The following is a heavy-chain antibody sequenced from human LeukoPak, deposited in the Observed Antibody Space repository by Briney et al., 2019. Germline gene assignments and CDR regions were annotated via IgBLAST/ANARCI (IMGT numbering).Heavy chain of an antibody. D-gene: IGHD3-10*01. J-gene: IGHJ4*02. CDR2: ISSSSSYI. V-gene: IGHV3-21*01. CDR1: GFTFSSYS. Sequence: NPGGSLRLSCAASGFTFSSYSMNWVRQAPGKGLEWVSSISSSSSYIYYADSVKGRFTISRDNAKNSLYLQMNSLRAEDTAVYYCARGRSGGEVWFGESKGYFDYWGQGTLVTVSS. CDR3: ARGRSGGEVWFGESKGYFDY.